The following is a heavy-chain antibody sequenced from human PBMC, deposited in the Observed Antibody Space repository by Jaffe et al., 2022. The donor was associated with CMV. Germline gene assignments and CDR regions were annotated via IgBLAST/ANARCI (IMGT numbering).Heavy chain of an antibody. V-gene: IGHV3-49*04. CDR1: GFTFGDYA. CDR3: TRGATYYDILTGYYPPYYYMDV. Sequence: EVQLVESGGGLVQPGRSLRLSCTASGFTFGDYAMSWVRQAPGKGLEWVGFIRSKAYGGTTEYAASVKGRFTISRDDSKSIAYLQMNSLKTEDTAVYYCTRGATYYDILTGYYPPYYYMDVWGKGTTVTVSS. CDR2: IRSKAYGGTT. J-gene: IGHJ6*03. D-gene: IGHD3-9*01.